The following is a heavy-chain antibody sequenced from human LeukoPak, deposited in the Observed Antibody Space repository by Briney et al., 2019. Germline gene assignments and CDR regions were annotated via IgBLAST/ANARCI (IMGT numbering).Heavy chain of an antibody. V-gene: IGHV4-59*01. CDR2: IYYSGST. Sequence: SETLSLTCTASGGSISSYYWSWIRQPPGEGLEWIGYIYYSGSTNYNPSLKSRVTISVDTSKNQFSLKLSSVTAADTAVYYCASYYYDSSGYSAFDYWGQGTLVTVSS. CDR1: GGSISSYY. J-gene: IGHJ4*02. D-gene: IGHD3-22*01. CDR3: ASYYYDSSGYSAFDY.